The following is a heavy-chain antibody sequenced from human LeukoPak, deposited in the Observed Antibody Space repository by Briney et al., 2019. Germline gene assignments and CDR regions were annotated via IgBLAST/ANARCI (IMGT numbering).Heavy chain of an antibody. CDR1: GFTFSSYS. Sequence: GGSLRLSCAASGFTFSSYSMNWVRQAPGKGLEWVSSISSSSSYIYYADSVKGRFTISRDNAKNSLYLQMNSLRAEDTAAYYCARGADYGDYKPSRNWGQGTLVTVSS. V-gene: IGHV3-21*01. CDR3: ARGADYGDYKPSRN. CDR2: ISSSSSYI. D-gene: IGHD4-17*01. J-gene: IGHJ4*02.